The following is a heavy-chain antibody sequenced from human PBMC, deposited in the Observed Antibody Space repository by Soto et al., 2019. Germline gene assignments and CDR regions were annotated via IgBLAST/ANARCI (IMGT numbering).Heavy chain of an antibody. CDR2: IYYSGST. CDR3: TRDRRGYDGYYYYGMDV. J-gene: IGHJ6*02. Sequence: KASETLSLTCTVSGGSVSSGSYYWIWIRQPPGKGLEWIGYIYYSGSTNYNPSLKSRVTISVDTSKNQFSLKLSSVTAADTAVYYCTRDRRGYDGYYYYGMDVWGQGTTVTVSS. D-gene: IGHD5-12*01. V-gene: IGHV4-61*01. CDR1: GGSVSSGSYY.